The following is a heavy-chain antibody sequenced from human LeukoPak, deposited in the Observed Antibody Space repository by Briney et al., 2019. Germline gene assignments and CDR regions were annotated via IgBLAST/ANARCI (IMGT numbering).Heavy chain of an antibody. V-gene: IGHV5-51*01. D-gene: IGHD5-18*01. CDR2: IYPGDSRT. CDR1: GYSFTSYW. Sequence: RGESLKISCKGSGYSFTSYWNGWVRQTPGKGLEWMGVIYPGDSRTRYNPSFEGQVTISADKSINTAYLQWSSLKASDTAMYYCACREFYSPWPGPWGQGTLVTVSS. CDR3: ACREFYSPWPGP. J-gene: IGHJ5*02.